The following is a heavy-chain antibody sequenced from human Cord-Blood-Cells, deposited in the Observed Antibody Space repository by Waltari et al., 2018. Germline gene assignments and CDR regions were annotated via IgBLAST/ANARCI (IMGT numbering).Heavy chain of an antibody. Sequence: EVQLVESGGGLVQPGRSLRLSCAASGFTFDDFAMHLVRQAPGKGLEWVSGISWNSGSIGYADSVKGRFTISRDNAKNSLYLQMNSLRAEDTALYYCAKDPYDFWSGYYFDYWGQGTLVTVSS. CDR3: AKDPYDFWSGYYFDY. CDR2: ISWNSGSI. V-gene: IGHV3-9*01. D-gene: IGHD3-3*01. CDR1: GFTFDDFA. J-gene: IGHJ4*02.